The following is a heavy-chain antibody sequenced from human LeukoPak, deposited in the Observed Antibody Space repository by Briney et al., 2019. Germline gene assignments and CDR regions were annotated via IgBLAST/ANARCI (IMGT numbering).Heavy chain of an antibody. CDR3: ARVGSNCGGDCYPYAFDV. D-gene: IGHD2-21*02. Sequence: GGSLRLSCAASGFIFSNYWLYWVRQAPGRGLVRVSHINSDGSSTTYADSVKGRFTVSRDNAKNMLYLEMNSLSAEDTAVYYCARVGSNCGGDCYPYAFDVWGQGTVVTVSS. CDR1: GFIFSNYW. J-gene: IGHJ3*01. CDR2: INSDGSST. V-gene: IGHV3-74*01.